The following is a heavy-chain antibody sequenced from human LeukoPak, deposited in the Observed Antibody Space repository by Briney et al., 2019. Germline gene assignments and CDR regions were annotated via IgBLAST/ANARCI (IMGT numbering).Heavy chain of an antibody. CDR3: AKRGVVIRVILVGFHKEAYYFDS. V-gene: IGHV3-23*01. CDR2: ISDSAGST. Sequence: GGSLRLSCAASGFTFSSYGMSWVRQAPGKGLEWVAGISDSAGSTNYADSVKGRFTISRDNRKNTLYLQMNSLRAEDTAVYFCAKRGVVIRVILVGFHKEAYYFDSWGQGALVTVSS. CDR1: GFTFSSYG. J-gene: IGHJ4*02. D-gene: IGHD3-10*01.